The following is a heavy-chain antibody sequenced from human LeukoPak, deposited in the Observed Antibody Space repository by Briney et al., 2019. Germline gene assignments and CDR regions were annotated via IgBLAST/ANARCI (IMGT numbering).Heavy chain of an antibody. CDR3: ARDSGSYYERFDY. CDR2: IIPIFGTA. J-gene: IGHJ4*02. D-gene: IGHD1-26*01. V-gene: IGHV1-69*05. CDR1: GGTFSSYA. Sequence: GASVKVSCKASGGTFSSYAISWVRQAPGQGLEWMGGIIPIFGTANYAQKFQGRVTITTDESTSTAYMELSSLRSEDTTVYYCARDSGSYYERFDYWGQGTLVTVSS.